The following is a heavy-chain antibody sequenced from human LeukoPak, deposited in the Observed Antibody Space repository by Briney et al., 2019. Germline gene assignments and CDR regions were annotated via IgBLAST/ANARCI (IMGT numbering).Heavy chain of an antibody. CDR3: ARVRGYSYGYLARDPLGGKTKNGYFDY. CDR1: GFTFSDYY. CDR2: ISSSGSTI. J-gene: IGHJ4*02. V-gene: IGHV3-11*04. Sequence: GGSLRLSCAASGFTFSDYYMSWIRQAPGKGLEWVSYISSSGSTIYYADSVKGRFTISRDNAKNSLYLQMNSLRAEDTAVYYCARVRGYSYGYLARDPLGGKTKNGYFDYWGQGTLVTVSS. D-gene: IGHD5-18*01.